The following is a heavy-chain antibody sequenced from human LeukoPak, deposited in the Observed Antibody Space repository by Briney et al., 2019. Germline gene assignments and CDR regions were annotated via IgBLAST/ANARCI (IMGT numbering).Heavy chain of an antibody. D-gene: IGHD1-14*01. CDR2: IYYSGST. Sequence: SQTLSLTCTVSGGSISSGGYYWSWIRQHPGKGLEWVGYIYYSGSTYYNPSLKSRVTISVDTSKNQFSLKLSSVTAADTAVYYCARGATGVFDYWGQGTLVTVSS. CDR3: ARGATGVFDY. CDR1: GGSISSGGYY. V-gene: IGHV4-31*03. J-gene: IGHJ4*02.